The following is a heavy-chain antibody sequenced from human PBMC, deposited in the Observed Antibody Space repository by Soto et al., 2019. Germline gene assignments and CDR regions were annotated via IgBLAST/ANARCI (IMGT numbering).Heavy chain of an antibody. V-gene: IGHV3-30*18. CDR3: AKDPPQWFGGFYFDY. Sequence: PGGSLRLSCAASGFTFSSYGMHWVRQAPGKGLEWVAVISYDGSNKYYADSVKGRFTISRDNSKNTLYLQMNSLRAEDTAVYYYAKDPPQWFGGFYFDYWGQGTLVTVSS. CDR1: GFTFSSYG. J-gene: IGHJ4*02. CDR2: ISYDGSNK. D-gene: IGHD3-10*01.